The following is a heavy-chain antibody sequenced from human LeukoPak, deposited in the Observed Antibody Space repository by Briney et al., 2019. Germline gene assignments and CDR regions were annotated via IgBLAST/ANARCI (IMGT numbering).Heavy chain of an antibody. V-gene: IGHV4-59*08. CDR2: VSSDGTT. Sequence: SETLSLTCSVSGDSVTSSYWNWIRQPPGKGLKWIGYVSSDGTTNYTPSLRSRLIMSVDTAKNDISLILTSVTAADTAIYYCARLDCLVEGCYNHWGRGTLVTVSS. CDR1: GDSVTSSY. CDR3: ARLDCLVEGCYNH. J-gene: IGHJ4*02. D-gene: IGHD2-15*01.